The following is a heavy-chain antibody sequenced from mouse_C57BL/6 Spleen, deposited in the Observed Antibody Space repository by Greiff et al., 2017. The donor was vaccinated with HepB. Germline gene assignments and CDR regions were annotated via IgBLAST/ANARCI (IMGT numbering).Heavy chain of an antibody. D-gene: IGHD5-1-1*01. CDR3: ATIRYFDV. J-gene: IGHJ1*03. V-gene: IGHV1-82*01. Sequence: QVQLKQSGPELVKPGASVKISCKASGYAFSSSWMNWVKQRPGKGLEWIGRIYPGDGDTNYNGKFKGKATLTADKSSSTAYMPLSSLTSEDSAVYFCATIRYFDVWGTGTTVTVSS. CDR2: IYPGDGDT. CDR1: GYAFSSSW.